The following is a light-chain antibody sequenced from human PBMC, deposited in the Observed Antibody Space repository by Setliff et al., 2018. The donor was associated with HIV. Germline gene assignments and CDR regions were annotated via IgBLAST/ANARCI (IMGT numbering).Light chain of an antibody. V-gene: IGLV2-14*01. CDR3: SSYTSSSTVL. CDR1: SNNIAIYNY. CDR2: EVS. Sequence: QSALTQPASVSGSPGQSITISCTGTSNNIAIYNYVSWYQQHPGKAPKLMIYEVSNRPSGISNRFSGSKSGNTASLTISGLQAEDEADYYCSSYTSSSTVLVGGGTKVTVL. J-gene: IGLJ2*01.